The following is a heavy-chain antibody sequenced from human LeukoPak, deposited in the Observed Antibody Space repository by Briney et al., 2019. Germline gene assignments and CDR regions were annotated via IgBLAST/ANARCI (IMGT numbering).Heavy chain of an antibody. Sequence: GGSLRLSCAASGFTFSDYYMSWIRQAPGKGLEWVSYISSSGSTIYYADSVKGRFAISRDNAKNSLYLQMNSLRAEDTAVYYCARAQDIVATIAYWGQGTLVTVSS. D-gene: IGHD5-12*01. CDR1: GFTFSDYY. CDR2: ISSSGSTI. CDR3: ARAQDIVATIAY. V-gene: IGHV3-11*04. J-gene: IGHJ4*02.